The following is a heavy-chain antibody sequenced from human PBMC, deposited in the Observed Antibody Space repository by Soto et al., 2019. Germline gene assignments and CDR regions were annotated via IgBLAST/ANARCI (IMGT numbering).Heavy chain of an antibody. D-gene: IGHD3-22*01. J-gene: IGHJ4*02. V-gene: IGHV4-38-2*01. CDR2: IYHSGAT. CDR3: ARLPTNNDSSGYPDY. CDR1: GDSITSIYH. Sequence: SETLSPTRAVSGDSITSIYHLALIRQPPGGGPGGGASIYHSGATHHKPSLKSRVTLSVDTSKNQFSLNLRSVPAADSAVYYCARLPTNNDSSGYPDYWGQGTLVTVPS.